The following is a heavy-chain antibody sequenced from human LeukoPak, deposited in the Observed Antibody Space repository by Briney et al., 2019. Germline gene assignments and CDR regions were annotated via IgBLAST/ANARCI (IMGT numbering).Heavy chain of an antibody. CDR1: GYTFTSYD. Sequence: GASVKVSCKASGYTFTSYDINWVRQATGQGLEWMGWMNPNSGNTGYAQKFQGRVTMTRNTSISTAYMELSSLRSEDTAVYYRARVALRYRRVDYWGQGTLVTVSS. CDR3: ARVALRYRRVDY. J-gene: IGHJ4*02. CDR2: MNPNSGNT. V-gene: IGHV1-8*01. D-gene: IGHD3-9*01.